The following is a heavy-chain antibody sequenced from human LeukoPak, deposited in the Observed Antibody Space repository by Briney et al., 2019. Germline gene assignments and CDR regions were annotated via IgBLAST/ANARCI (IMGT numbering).Heavy chain of an antibody. Sequence: SQTLSLTCAISGDSFSSNSAAWNWLRQSPSRGLEWLGRTYYRSKWYNDYAVSVKSRITINPDTSKNQFSLQLNSVTPEDTAVYYCARIPLVRAPGAFDIWGQGTMVTVSS. J-gene: IGHJ3*02. CDR3: ARIPLVRAPGAFDI. V-gene: IGHV6-1*01. CDR2: TYYRSKWYN. D-gene: IGHD6-13*01. CDR1: GDSFSSNSAA.